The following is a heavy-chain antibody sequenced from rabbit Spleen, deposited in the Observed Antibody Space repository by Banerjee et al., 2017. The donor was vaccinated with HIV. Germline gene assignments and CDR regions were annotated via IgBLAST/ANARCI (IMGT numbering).Heavy chain of an antibody. Sequence: QEQLVESGGGLVKPGASLTLTCKASGIDFSSYYYMCWVRQAPGKGLELIAGIYGGDSDSTAYASWAKGRFTISKTSSTTVTLQMTRLTAADTATYFCARDTSTSFSSYGMDLWGQGTLVTVS. V-gene: IGHV1S45*01. CDR3: ARDTSTSFSSYGMDL. D-gene: IGHD1-1*01. J-gene: IGHJ6*01. CDR2: IYGGDSDST. CDR1: GIDFSSYYY.